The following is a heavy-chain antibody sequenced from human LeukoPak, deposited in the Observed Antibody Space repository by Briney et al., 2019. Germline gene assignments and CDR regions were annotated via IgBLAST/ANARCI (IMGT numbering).Heavy chain of an antibody. Sequence: GGALRLSCAASGFTFSSYGMHWVRKAPGKGPEWVAVIWYDGSNKYYADSVKGRFTISRDDSKNTLYLQMNSLRAEDTAVYYCARRWLRFFDYWGQGTLVTVSS. CDR3: ARRWLRFFDY. J-gene: IGHJ4*02. V-gene: IGHV3-33*01. CDR1: GFTFSSYG. D-gene: IGHD5-12*01. CDR2: IWYDGSNK.